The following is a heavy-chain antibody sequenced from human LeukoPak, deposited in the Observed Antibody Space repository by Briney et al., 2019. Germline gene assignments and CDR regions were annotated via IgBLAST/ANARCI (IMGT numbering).Heavy chain of an antibody. J-gene: IGHJ4*02. Sequence: GSSVKVSCKASGGTFSSYAISWVRQAPGQGLEWMGGIIPIFGTANYAQKFQGRVTITTDESTSTAYMELSSLRSEDTAVYYCASSGGQQLVPDYWGQGTLVTVSS. CDR2: IIPIFGTA. D-gene: IGHD6-13*01. CDR3: ASSGGQQLVPDY. V-gene: IGHV1-69*05. CDR1: GGTFSSYA.